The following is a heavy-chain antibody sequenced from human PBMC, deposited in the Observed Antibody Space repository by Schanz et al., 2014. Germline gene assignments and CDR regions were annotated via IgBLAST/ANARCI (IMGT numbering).Heavy chain of an antibody. CDR3: VRVPSRDVSFDL. CDR2: ITAYNGDT. CDR1: RSTFSSYT. Sequence: QVQLVQSGAEVKKPGSSVKVSCKASRSTFSSYTISWVRQARGQGLEWVGWITAYNGDTNYALKLQGRVTMTTDTSANTAYMELRSLRSDDTAHYYCVRVPSRDVSFDLWGRGTLVTVSS. J-gene: IGHJ2*01. D-gene: IGHD3-16*01. V-gene: IGHV1-18*01.